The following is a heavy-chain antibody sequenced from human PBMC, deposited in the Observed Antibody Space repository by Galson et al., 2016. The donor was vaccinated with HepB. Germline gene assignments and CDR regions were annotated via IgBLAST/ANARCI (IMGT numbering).Heavy chain of an antibody. V-gene: IGHV5-51*01. CDR2: IYSADSNT. D-gene: IGHD6-13*01. CDR1: GYRFSSYW. Sequence: QSGAEVKKPGESLKISCTGSGYRFSSYWIGWVRQMPGEGLEWMGMIYSADSNTLYSPSFQGQVPISSDKSSSTAYLHWSSLKASDSAMYYCVRRAYGSPAYFDSWGQGTLVSVSS. J-gene: IGHJ4*02. CDR3: VRRAYGSPAYFDS.